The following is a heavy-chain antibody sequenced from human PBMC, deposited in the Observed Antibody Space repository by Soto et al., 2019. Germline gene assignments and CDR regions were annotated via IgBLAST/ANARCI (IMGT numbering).Heavy chain of an antibody. D-gene: IGHD3-3*01. J-gene: IGHJ4*02. CDR1: GYTFTSYG. Sequence: ASVKVSCKASGYTFTSYGISWVRQAPGQGLEWMGWISAYNGNTNYAQKLQGRVTMTTDTSTSTAYMELRSLRSDDAAVYYCARTEYYDFWSGYYTYPGHFDYWGQGTLVTVSS. CDR2: ISAYNGNT. CDR3: ARTEYYDFWSGYYTYPGHFDY. V-gene: IGHV1-18*04.